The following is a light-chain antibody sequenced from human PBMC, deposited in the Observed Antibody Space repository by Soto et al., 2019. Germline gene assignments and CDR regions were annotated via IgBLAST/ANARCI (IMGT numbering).Light chain of an antibody. CDR2: GAS. Sequence: EIVMTQSPSTLSVSPGERATLSCRASQSVSINLAWYQQKPVQAPRLLIYGASTRATGIPARLSGSGSGTEFTLTISSLQSEAVAVYYCQHYNNWPPWTFGHGTKVEIK. CDR1: QSVSIN. V-gene: IGKV3-15*01. CDR3: QHYNNWPPWT. J-gene: IGKJ1*01.